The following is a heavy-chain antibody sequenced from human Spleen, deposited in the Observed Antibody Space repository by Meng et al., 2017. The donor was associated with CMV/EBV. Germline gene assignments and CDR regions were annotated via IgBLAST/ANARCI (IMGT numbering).Heavy chain of an antibody. CDR1: GGSFSGYY. V-gene: IGHV4-34*01. Sequence: GSLRLSCAVYGGSFSGYYWSWIRQPPGKGLEWIGEINHSGSTNYNPSLKSRVTISVDTSKNQFSLKLSSVTAADTAVYYCARGGTIFGVVIKRPYYYYYGMDVWGQGTTVTSP. D-gene: IGHD3-3*01. CDR2: INHSGST. J-gene: IGHJ6*02. CDR3: ARGGTIFGVVIKRPYYYYYGMDV.